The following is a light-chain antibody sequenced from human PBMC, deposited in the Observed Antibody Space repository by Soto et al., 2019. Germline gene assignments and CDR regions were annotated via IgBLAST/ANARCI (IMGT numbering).Light chain of an antibody. V-gene: IGKV3-20*01. Sequence: VLTQSPGTLSLSPGETATLSCRASQSVSRYLVWYQQKPGQAPRLLIYGASSRASGIPDRFSGSGSGTDFTLTINRLGPEDSAVYYCQQFDTSPYTFGQGTKLDIK. J-gene: IGKJ2*01. CDR2: GAS. CDR3: QQFDTSPYT. CDR1: QSVSRY.